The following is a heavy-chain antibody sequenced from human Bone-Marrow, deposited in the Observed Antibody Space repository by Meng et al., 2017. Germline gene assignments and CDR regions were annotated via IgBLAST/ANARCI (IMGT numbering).Heavy chain of an antibody. J-gene: IGHJ5*02. CDR1: GFTFSSYA. D-gene: IGHD2-2*01. CDR2: ISGSGGST. V-gene: IGHV3-23*01. CDR3: AKDLLVVVVPAAIPGWFDP. Sequence: GESLKISCAASGFTFSSYAMNWVRQAPGKGLEWVSAISGSGGSTYYADSVKGRFTISRDNSKNTLYLQMNSLRAEDTAVYYCAKDLLVVVVPAAIPGWFDPWGQGTLVTVSS.